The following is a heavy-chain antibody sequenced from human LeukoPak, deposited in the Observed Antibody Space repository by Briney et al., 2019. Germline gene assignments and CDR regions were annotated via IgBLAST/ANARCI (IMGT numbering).Heavy chain of an antibody. V-gene: IGHV3-30*02. CDR1: GFTFSSYG. CDR2: IRYDGSNK. D-gene: IGHD3-10*01. J-gene: IGHJ4*02. Sequence: AGGSLRLSCAASGFTFSSYGMHWVRQAPGKGLEWVAFIRYDGSNKYYADSVKGRFTISRDNSKNTLYLQMNSPRAEDTAVYYCAKGSGWGVIITDWGQGTLVTVSS. CDR3: AKGSGWGVIITD.